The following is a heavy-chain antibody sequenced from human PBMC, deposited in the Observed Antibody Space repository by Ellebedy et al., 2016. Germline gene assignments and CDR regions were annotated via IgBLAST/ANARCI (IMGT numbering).Heavy chain of an antibody. CDR2: ISAGGEIT. J-gene: IGHJ4*02. V-gene: IGHV3-23*01. Sequence: GESLKISXAASGLIFSDFFMSWVRRAPGKGLEWVSTISAGGEITYFADSVRGRFTISRDNSKSTLYLQMDSLRAEDTAVYYCRPGHYSNAWGQGTLVTVSS. CDR1: GLIFSDFF. D-gene: IGHD1-14*01. CDR3: RPGHYSNA.